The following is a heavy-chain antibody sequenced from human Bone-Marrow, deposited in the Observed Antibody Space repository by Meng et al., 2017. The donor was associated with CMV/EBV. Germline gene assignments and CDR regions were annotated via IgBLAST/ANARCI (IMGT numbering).Heavy chain of an antibody. Sequence: GGSLRLSCAASGFTFSDYYMSWIRQAPGKGLEWVSYISSSGSTIYYADSVKGRFTISRDNAKNSLYLQMNSLRAEDTAVYYCAKDRVDDFWSGHYRGMDVWGQGTTVTVSS. CDR1: GFTFSDYY. D-gene: IGHD3-3*01. CDR2: ISSSGSTI. CDR3: AKDRVDDFWSGHYRGMDV. J-gene: IGHJ6*01. V-gene: IGHV3-11*01.